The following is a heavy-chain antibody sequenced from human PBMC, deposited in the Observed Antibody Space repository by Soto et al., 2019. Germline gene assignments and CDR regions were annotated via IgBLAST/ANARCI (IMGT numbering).Heavy chain of an antibody. CDR1: GFTFSSYG. D-gene: IGHD6-13*01. CDR3: ASSSGGSSWYPPDY. J-gene: IGHJ4*02. Sequence: QVQLVDSGGGVVQPGRSLRLSCAASGFTFSSYGMQWVRQSPGEGPEWVAIVASDGSNQYYAESVKGRFTISRDNSKTTVFLEMDSLRPEDTAVYSCASSSGGSSWYPPDYWGKGTLVTVSP. V-gene: IGHV3-30*03. CDR2: VASDGSNQ.